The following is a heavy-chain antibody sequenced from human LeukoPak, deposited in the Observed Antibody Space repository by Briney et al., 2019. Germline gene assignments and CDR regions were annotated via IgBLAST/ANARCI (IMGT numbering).Heavy chain of an antibody. CDR3: ARAGGAWSTTHYYYYMDV. Sequence: GGSLRLSCAASGFPFSGYPMYWVRQGPGKGLEWVAFISYVEVGVLYADSVKGRFTISRDDSKNTLYLQMNSLRPEDSAVFYCARAGGAWSTTHYYYYMDVWGNGTTVTVSS. D-gene: IGHD1-1*01. CDR2: ISYVEVGV. J-gene: IGHJ6*03. CDR1: GFPFSGYP. V-gene: IGHV3-30*01.